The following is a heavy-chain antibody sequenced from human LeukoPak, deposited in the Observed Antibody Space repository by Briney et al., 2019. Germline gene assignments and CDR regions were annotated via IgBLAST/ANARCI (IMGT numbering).Heavy chain of an antibody. Sequence: GGSLRLSCAASGFTFSSYAMSWVRQAPGKGLEWVSAISGSGGSTYYADSVKGRFTISRDNSKNTLYLQMNSLRAEDTAVYYCAKEGRAIQLSYRGYFDYWGQGTLVTVSS. J-gene: IGHJ4*02. CDR3: AKEGRAIQLSYRGYFDY. D-gene: IGHD5-18*01. CDR1: GFTFSSYA. V-gene: IGHV3-23*01. CDR2: ISGSGGST.